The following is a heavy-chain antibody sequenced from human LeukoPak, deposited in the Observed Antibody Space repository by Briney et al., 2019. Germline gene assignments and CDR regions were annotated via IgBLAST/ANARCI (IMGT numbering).Heavy chain of an antibody. J-gene: IGHJ4*02. CDR3: ARLHYYGSGSYCPFDY. V-gene: IGHV4-59*08. Sequence: SETLSLTCTVSGGSISSYYWSWIRQPPGKGLEWIGYIYYSGSTNYNPSLKSRVTISVDTSKNQFSLRLSSVTAADTAVYYCARLHYYGSGSYCPFDYWGQGTLVTASS. CDR2: IYYSGST. CDR1: GGSISSYY. D-gene: IGHD3-10*01.